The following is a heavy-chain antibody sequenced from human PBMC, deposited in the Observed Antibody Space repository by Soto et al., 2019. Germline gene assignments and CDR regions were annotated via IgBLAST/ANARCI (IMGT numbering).Heavy chain of an antibody. CDR1: GYAFTTYH. CDR2: IDPSDGTT. Sequence: ASVKVSCKASGYAFTTYHMHWVRQAPGQGLEWMGMIDPSDGTTTYAQKLQGRVTMTRDTATSTVYMELSSLRSEDTAVYYCARDEVPDVQNDAFDIWGQGTMVTVSS. V-gene: IGHV1-46*04. J-gene: IGHJ3*02. CDR3: ARDEVPDVQNDAFDI.